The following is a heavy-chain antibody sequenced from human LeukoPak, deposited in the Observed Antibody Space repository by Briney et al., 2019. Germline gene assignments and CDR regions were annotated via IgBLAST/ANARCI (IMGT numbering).Heavy chain of an antibody. Sequence: SETLSLTCTVSGGSISSYYWTWIRQPPGKGLEWIGYIYYSGSTNYNPSLKSRVTISVDTSKNQFSLKLSSVTAADTAVYCCARQRSSGSIINPWGQGTLVTVSS. CDR3: ARQRSSGSIINP. J-gene: IGHJ5*02. CDR1: GGSISSYY. D-gene: IGHD6-19*01. V-gene: IGHV4-59*08. CDR2: IYYSGST.